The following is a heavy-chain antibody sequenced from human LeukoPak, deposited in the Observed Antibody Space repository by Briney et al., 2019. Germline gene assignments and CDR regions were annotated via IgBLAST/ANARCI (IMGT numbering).Heavy chain of an antibody. D-gene: IGHD4-17*01. J-gene: IGHJ3*02. CDR1: GFTFRSYA. CDR2: ISGSGSAT. V-gene: IGHV3-23*01. Sequence: GGSLRLSCAASGFTFRSYAMNWVRQAPGKGLEWVSAISGSGSATYYADSVKGRFTISRDNSKSTLYLQMNSLRAEDTAVYYRAKDQYGEAFDIWGPGTMVTVSS. CDR3: AKDQYGEAFDI.